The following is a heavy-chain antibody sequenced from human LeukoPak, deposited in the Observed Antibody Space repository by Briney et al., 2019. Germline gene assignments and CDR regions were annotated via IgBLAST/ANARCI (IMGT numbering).Heavy chain of an antibody. CDR3: ARDQSRGGGHYDY. V-gene: IGHV3-30*04. J-gene: IGHJ4*02. D-gene: IGHD2-15*01. CDR2: ISYGGSNK. CDR1: GFTFSSYP. Sequence: GGSLRLSCAASGFTFSSYPMHWVRQAPGKGLEWVAVISYGGSNKYYADSVMGRFTISRDNSKDTLYLQMTFLRPEDTAVYYCARDQSRGGGHYDYWGQGTLVTVSS.